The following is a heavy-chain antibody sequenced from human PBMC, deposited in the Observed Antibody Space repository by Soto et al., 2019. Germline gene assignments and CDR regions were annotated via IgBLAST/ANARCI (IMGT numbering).Heavy chain of an antibody. CDR3: AREKLRDTVVVPTGYYFDS. J-gene: IGHJ4*02. D-gene: IGHD2-2*01. V-gene: IGHV3-21*01. CDR2: ISGSSIYI. Sequence: GGSLSLSCAASGFSFSSYGMDWVRQAPGKGLEWVASISGSSIYIYYADSVKGRFTISRDNAKNSLYLQINSLRVEDTAVYYCAREKLRDTVVVPTGYYFDSWGQGTLVTVSS. CDR1: GFSFSSYG.